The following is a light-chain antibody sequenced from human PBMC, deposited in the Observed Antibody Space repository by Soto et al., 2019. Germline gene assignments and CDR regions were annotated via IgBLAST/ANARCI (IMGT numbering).Light chain of an antibody. CDR3: QPGYSPPLT. J-gene: IGKJ1*01. V-gene: IGKV4-1*01. CDR2: CAA. CDR1: QSVLYSPNNKNS. Sequence: DIVVTQSPDSLAVSLGERATISCKSSQSVLYSPNNKNSLSWYQQKPGQPHKLLIYCAATSESGVPDRFSGRASGTDFKLANSSLQAEDVAVDYCQPGYSPPLTLGQWTKVEVK.